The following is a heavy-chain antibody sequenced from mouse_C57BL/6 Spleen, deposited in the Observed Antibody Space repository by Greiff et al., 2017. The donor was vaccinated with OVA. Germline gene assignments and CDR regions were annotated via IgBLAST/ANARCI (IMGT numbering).Heavy chain of an antibody. CDR2: IYPSDSET. CDR1: GYTFTSYW. V-gene: IGHV1-61*01. CDR3: ARHYYGSSPFAY. Sequence: VQLQQSGAELVRPGSSVKLSCKASGYTFTSYWMDWVKQRPGQGLEWIGNIYPSDSETHYNQKFKDKATLTVDKSSSTAYMQLSSLTSEDSAVYYCARHYYGSSPFAYWGQGTLVTVSA. D-gene: IGHD1-1*01. J-gene: IGHJ3*01.